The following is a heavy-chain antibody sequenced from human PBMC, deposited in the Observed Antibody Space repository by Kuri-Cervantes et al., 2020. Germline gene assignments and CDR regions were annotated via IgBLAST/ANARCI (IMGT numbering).Heavy chain of an antibody. J-gene: IGHJ4*02. D-gene: IGHD6-13*01. Sequence: ASVKVSCKASGYTFTSYGISWVRQAPGQGLEWMGWISAYNGNTNYAQKLQGRVTMTTDTSTSTAYMELRSLRSDDTAVYYCARLKFHGAAGFCYFDYWGQGTLVTVSS. CDR1: GYTFTSYG. V-gene: IGHV1-18*01. CDR3: ARLKFHGAAGFCYFDY. CDR2: ISAYNGNT.